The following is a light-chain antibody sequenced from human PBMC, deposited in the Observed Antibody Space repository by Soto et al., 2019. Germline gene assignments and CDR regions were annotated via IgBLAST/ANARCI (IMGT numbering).Light chain of an antibody. CDR3: KSYAGSNTYV. V-gene: IGLV2-8*01. Sequence: QSFLPHPPSSSGSPGQSVTISCTGTKNDIGVYDFVSWYQHHPGKAPRLIIYEVVQRPSGVPDRFSGSKSGNTASLTVSGLQAADEADYFCKSYAGSNTYVFGSGTKVTVL. CDR2: EVV. CDR1: KNDIGVYDF. J-gene: IGLJ1*01.